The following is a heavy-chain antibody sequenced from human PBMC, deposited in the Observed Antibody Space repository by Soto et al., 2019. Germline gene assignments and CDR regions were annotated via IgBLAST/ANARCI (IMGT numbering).Heavy chain of an antibody. CDR2: FDPEDGET. V-gene: IGHV1-24*01. J-gene: IGHJ4*02. CDR1: GYTLTELS. D-gene: IGHD5-12*01. CDR3: ATAKPDIVATGSLDY. Sequence: ASVKVSCKVSGYTLTELSMHWVRQAPGKGLEWMGGFDPEDGETIYAQKFQGRVTMTEDTSTDTAYMELSSLRSEDTAVYYCATAKPDIVATGSLDYWGQGTLVTVSS.